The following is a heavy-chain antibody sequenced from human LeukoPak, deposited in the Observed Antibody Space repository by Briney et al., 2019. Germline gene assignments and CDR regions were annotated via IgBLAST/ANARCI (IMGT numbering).Heavy chain of an antibody. Sequence: SGTLSLTCAVSSGSIFSSNWWSWVRQPPGKGLEWIGQIFHSGSTSYSPSLKSRVTISVDKSKNQFSLRLTSVTAADTAVYYCARSPTKRVPEDYWGQGTLVTVSS. CDR3: ARSPTKRVPEDY. J-gene: IGHJ4*02. D-gene: IGHD2-2*01. CDR2: IFHSGST. CDR1: SGSIFSSNW. V-gene: IGHV4-4*02.